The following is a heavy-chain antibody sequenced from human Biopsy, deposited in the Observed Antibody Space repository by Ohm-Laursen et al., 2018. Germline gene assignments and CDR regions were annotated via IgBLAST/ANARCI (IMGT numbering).Heavy chain of an antibody. Sequence: ASVKVSCKAPGGTFINYGVNWVRQAPGQGLEWLGGNIPILGTGNYAQKFQDRVTVAADTSTSTATMELRSLRSDDTAVYYCATKLTGYFHHWGQGALVIVSS. CDR2: NIPILGTG. D-gene: IGHD3-9*01. CDR1: GGTFINYG. J-gene: IGHJ1*01. CDR3: ATKLTGYFHH. V-gene: IGHV1-69*06.